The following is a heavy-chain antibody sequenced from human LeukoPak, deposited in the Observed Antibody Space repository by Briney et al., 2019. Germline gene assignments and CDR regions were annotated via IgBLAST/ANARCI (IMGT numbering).Heavy chain of an antibody. J-gene: IGHJ4*02. V-gene: IGHV3-23*01. CDR2: ISGGGGIT. CDR1: AFTFSRSA. CDR3: AKGGSTVTKEDVLDY. Sequence: GGSLRLSCAASAFTFSRSAMSWVRQAPGKGLEWVSVISGGGGITNYADSVKGRFTISRDNSNNTLSLQMNSLRVEDTAVYYCAKGGSTVTKEDVLDYGGQGTLVTVSS. D-gene: IGHD4-17*01.